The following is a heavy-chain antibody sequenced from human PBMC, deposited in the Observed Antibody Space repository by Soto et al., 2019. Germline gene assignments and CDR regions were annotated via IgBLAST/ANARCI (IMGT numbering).Heavy chain of an antibody. V-gene: IGHV3-30-3*01. J-gene: IGHJ4*02. D-gene: IGHD3-16*02. CDR3: ARVPFGGVIVYYFDY. CDR2: ISYDGSNK. CDR1: GFTFSSYA. Sequence: VQLVESGGGVVQPGRSLRLSCAASGFTFSSYAMHWVRQAPGKGLEWVAVISYDGSNKYYADSVKGRFTISRDNSKNTLYLQMNSLRAEDTAVYYCARVPFGGVIVYYFDYWGQGTLVTVSS.